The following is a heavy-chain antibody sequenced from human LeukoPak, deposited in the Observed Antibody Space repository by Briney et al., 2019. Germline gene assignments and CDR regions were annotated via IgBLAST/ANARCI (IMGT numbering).Heavy chain of an antibody. Sequence: GGTLRLSCAASGFTFSRYWMHWVRQAPGKGLVWVSRINSDGSDITYADFVKGRFTISRDNAKNTLYLQMNSLRAEDTAVYYCARGSSVVALDWGQGTLVTVSS. J-gene: IGHJ4*02. CDR3: ARGSSVVALD. CDR1: GFTFSRYW. CDR2: INSDGSDI. D-gene: IGHD2-15*01. V-gene: IGHV3-74*01.